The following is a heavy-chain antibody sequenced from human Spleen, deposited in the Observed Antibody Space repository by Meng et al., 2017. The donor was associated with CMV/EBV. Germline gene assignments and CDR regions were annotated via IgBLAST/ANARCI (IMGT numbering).Heavy chain of an antibody. CDR3: AKTRRRALVGVTVFGA. D-gene: IGHD1-26*01. V-gene: IGHV3-30*02. Sequence: GFTFGAFGMDWVRRSPGRGLEWLAFMRYDTTYQSYTDYVRGRFAISRDNSNNILYLQMNRLRPEDTAVYYCAKTRRRALVGVTVFGAWGQGILVTVSS. J-gene: IGHJ5*02. CDR2: MRYDTTYQ. CDR1: GFTFGAFG.